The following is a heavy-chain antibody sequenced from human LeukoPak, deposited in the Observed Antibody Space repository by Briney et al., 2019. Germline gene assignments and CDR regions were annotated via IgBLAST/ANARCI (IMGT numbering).Heavy chain of an antibody. J-gene: IGHJ4*02. CDR1: GITLSSYG. CDR3: AKRGVVIRVILVGFHKEAYYFDS. Sequence: GGSLRLSCAVSGITLSSYGMSWVRQAPGKGLEWVAGISDSGGRTNYADSVKGRFTISRDNPKNTLYLQMNSLRAEDTAVHFCAKRGVVIRVILVGFHKEAYYFDSWGQGALVTVSS. CDR2: ISDSGGRT. D-gene: IGHD3-22*01. V-gene: IGHV3-23*01.